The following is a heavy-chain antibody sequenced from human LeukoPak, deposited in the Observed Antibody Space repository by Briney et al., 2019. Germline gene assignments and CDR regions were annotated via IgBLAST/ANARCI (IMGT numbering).Heavy chain of an antibody. CDR3: ARGNGSGYYPGSIDY. Sequence: SQTLSLTCAVSGGSISSGGYSWSWIRQPPGEGLEWIGYIYHSGSTYYNPSLKSRVTISVDRSKNQFSLKLSSVTAADTAVYYCARGNGSGYYPGSIDYWGQGTLVTVSS. D-gene: IGHD3-22*01. V-gene: IGHV4-30-2*01. J-gene: IGHJ4*02. CDR1: GGSISSGGYS. CDR2: IYHSGST.